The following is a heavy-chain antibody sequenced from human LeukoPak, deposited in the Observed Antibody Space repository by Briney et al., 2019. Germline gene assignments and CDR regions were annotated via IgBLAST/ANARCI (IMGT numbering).Heavy chain of an antibody. V-gene: IGHV3-30*04. CDR1: GVTFSRYA. CDR3: ARGVVPAANPWFDP. CDR2: ISYHVSNK. J-gene: IGHJ5*02. Sequence: GRSLRLSCAASGVTFSRYAMDWVPQAPGKGREGVEVISYHVSNKSYADSVKGRFTISRDNSKNTLYLQMNSLRAEDTAVYYCARGVVPAANPWFDPWGQGTLVTVSS. D-gene: IGHD2-2*01.